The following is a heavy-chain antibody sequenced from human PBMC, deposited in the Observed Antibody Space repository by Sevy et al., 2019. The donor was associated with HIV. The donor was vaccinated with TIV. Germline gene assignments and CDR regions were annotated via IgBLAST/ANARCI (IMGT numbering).Heavy chain of an antibody. CDR1: GFTFSIYT. J-gene: IGHJ5*02. CDR2: ISSSSNYI. CDR3: ARSLGNYYGSGTYQEDWFDP. D-gene: IGHD3-10*01. V-gene: IGHV3-21*01. Sequence: GGSLRLSCAASGFTFSIYTMNWVRQAPGKGLEWVSSISSSSNYIYYTDSVKGRFSISRDNAKNALFLQMNSLRAEDTAVYYCARSLGNYYGSGTYQEDWFDPWGQGTLVTVSS.